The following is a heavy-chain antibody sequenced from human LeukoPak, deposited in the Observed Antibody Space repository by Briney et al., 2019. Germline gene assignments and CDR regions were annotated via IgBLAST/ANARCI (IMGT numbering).Heavy chain of an antibody. CDR1: GYTFTSYD. CDR2: MNPNSGNT. CDR3: ARGVYDYYYYYGMDV. V-gene: IGHV1-8*01. J-gene: IGHJ6*02. Sequence: ASAKVSCKASGYTFTSYDINWVRQATGQGLEWMGWMNPNSGNTGYAQKFQGRVTMTRNTSISTAYMELSSLRSEDTAVYYCARGVYDYYYYYGMDVWGQGTTVTVSS. D-gene: IGHD3-16*01.